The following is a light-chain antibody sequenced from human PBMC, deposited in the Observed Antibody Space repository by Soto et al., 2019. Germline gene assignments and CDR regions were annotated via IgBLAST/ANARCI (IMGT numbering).Light chain of an antibody. CDR3: SSYTSSSTLGV. J-gene: IGLJ3*02. V-gene: IGLV2-14*03. Sequence: QSALTQPASVSGSPGQSITISCTGTSGDAGGYNYVSWYQQHSGKAPKLMIYDVSNRPSGVSNRFSGSKSGNTAPLTISGLQAEDEADYYCSSYTSSSTLGVFGGGTKVTVL. CDR1: SGDAGGYNY. CDR2: DVS.